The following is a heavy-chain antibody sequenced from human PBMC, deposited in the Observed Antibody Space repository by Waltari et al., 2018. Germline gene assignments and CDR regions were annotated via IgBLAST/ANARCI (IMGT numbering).Heavy chain of an antibody. D-gene: IGHD5-18*01. V-gene: IGHV1-2*02. Sequence: QVQLVQSGAEVKKPGASVKVSCKASGYTFTGYYMHWVRRAPGQGLEWMGWINPNSGGTNYAQKFQGRVTMTRNTSISTAYMELSSLRSEDTAVYYCARGGYSYGYTYFDYWGQGTLVTVSS. CDR3: ARGGYSYGYTYFDY. CDR2: INPNSGGT. J-gene: IGHJ4*02. CDR1: GYTFTGYY.